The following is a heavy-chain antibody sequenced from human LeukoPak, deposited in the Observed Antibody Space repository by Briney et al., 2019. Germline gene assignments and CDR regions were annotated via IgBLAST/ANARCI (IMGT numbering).Heavy chain of an antibody. CDR1: GGSISSETYY. CDR3: ARVRRHYYDSSGYYFFDY. CDR2: INHSGST. Sequence: SETLSLTCTVSGGSISSETYYWSWIRQPPGKGLEWIGEINHSGSTNYNPSLKSRVTISVDTSKNQFSLKLSSVTAADTAVYYCARVRRHYYDSSGYYFFDYWGQGTLVTVSS. V-gene: IGHV4-34*01. D-gene: IGHD3-22*01. J-gene: IGHJ4*02.